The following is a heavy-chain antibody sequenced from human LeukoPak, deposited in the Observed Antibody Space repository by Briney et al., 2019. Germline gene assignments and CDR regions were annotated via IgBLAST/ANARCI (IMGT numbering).Heavy chain of an antibody. CDR2: IYSGGST. V-gene: IGHV3-53*01. Sequence: GGSLRLSCAASGCTVSSNYMSWVRQAPGKGLEWVSVIYSGGSTYYADSVKGRFTISRDNSKNTLYLQVNSLRAEDTAVYYCARDTLDCSGGSCPYYYYYMDVWGKGTTVTISS. D-gene: IGHD2-15*01. J-gene: IGHJ6*03. CDR3: ARDTLDCSGGSCPYYYYYMDV. CDR1: GCTVSSNY.